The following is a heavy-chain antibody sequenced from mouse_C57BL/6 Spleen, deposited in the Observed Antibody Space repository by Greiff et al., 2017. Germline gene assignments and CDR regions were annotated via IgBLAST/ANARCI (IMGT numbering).Heavy chain of an antibody. CDR1: GFSLTSYG. CDR2: IWSGGST. J-gene: IGHJ4*01. CDR3: ARKNPPLYAMDY. V-gene: IGHV2-2*01. Sequence: VKLVESGPGLVQPSQSLSITCTVSGFSLTSYGVHWVRQSPGKGLEWLGVIWSGGSTDYTAAFISRLSISKDNSKSQVFFKMNSLQAHDTAIYXCARKNPPLYAMDYGGQGTSVTVSS.